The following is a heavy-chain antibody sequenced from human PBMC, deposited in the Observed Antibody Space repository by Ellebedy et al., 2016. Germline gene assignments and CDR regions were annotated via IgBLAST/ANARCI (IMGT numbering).Heavy chain of an antibody. J-gene: IGHJ4*02. CDR2: IYSGGST. Sequence: GESLKISCAASGFTVGSYYMSWVRQAPGKGLEWVSVIYSGGSTYYADSVKGRFTISRDNAKNSLYLQMNSLRAEDTAVYYCARDSGYDFWSGYPAGYWGQGTLVTVSS. CDR1: GFTVGSYY. CDR3: ARDSGYDFWSGYPAGY. D-gene: IGHD3-3*01. V-gene: IGHV3-53*01.